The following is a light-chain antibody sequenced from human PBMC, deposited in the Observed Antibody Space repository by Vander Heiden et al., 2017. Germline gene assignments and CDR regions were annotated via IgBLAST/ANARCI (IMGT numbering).Light chain of an antibody. CDR3: QQLNTYQT. CDR1: QDISNY. V-gene: IGKV1-9*01. J-gene: IGKJ2*01. CDR2: AAS. Sequence: IQLTQSPSSLSASVGDRVNITCRASQDISNYLAWYQQKPGKAPKLLIYAASTLEGGVPSRFSGSGSGTDFTLTISSLQPADFATYYCQQLNTYQTFGQGTKLEIK.